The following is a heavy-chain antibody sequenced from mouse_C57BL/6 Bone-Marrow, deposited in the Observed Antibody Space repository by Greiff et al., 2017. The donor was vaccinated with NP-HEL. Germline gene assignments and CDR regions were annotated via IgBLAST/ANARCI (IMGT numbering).Heavy chain of an antibody. Sequence: EVKLVESGGGLVQPGGSLSLSCAASGFTFTDYYMSWVRQPPGKALEWVGFIRNKANGYTIEYSASVKGRFTISRDTSQSILYLQMNALRAEDRATYYCARSIYYDYADDPFYGMDYWGQGTSVTVSS. J-gene: IGHJ4*01. V-gene: IGHV7-3*01. D-gene: IGHD2-4*01. CDR3: ARSIYYDYADDPFYGMDY. CDR1: GFTFTDYY. CDR2: IRNKANGYTI.